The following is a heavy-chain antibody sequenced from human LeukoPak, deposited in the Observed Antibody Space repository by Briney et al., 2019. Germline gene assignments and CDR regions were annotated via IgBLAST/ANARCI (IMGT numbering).Heavy chain of an antibody. Sequence: ASVKASCKASGYTFTSYYMHWVRQAPGQGLEWMGIINPSGGSTSYAQKFQGRVTMTRDMSTSTVYMELSSLRSEDTAVYYCARVPTYYYGSGSYYTLVDDAFDIWGQGTMVTVSS. D-gene: IGHD3-10*01. V-gene: IGHV1-46*01. CDR1: GYTFTSYY. CDR2: INPSGGST. J-gene: IGHJ3*02. CDR3: ARVPTYYYGSGSYYTLVDDAFDI.